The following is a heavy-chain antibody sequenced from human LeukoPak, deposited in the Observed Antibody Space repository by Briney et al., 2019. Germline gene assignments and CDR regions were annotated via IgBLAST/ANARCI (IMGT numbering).Heavy chain of an antibody. CDR1: GLPIADFA. Sequence: GGSLRPSCVASGLPIADFAMHWVRQAPGKGLEWVSLISGDGVSTFYTDSVRGRFSISRDNTKNSLYLEMNSLRTEDTAMYYCAKESGKFDYWGQGTLVAVSS. CDR2: ISGDGVST. J-gene: IGHJ4*02. V-gene: IGHV3-43*02. CDR3: AKESGKFDY.